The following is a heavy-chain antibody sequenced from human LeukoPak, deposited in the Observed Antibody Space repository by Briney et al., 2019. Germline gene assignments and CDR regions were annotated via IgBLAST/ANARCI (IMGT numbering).Heavy chain of an antibody. CDR3: ARGLQWLVRDYWYFDL. D-gene: IGHD6-19*01. CDR1: GFTFDDYA. J-gene: IGHJ2*01. CDR2: ISWNSGSI. V-gene: IGHV3-9*01. Sequence: GGSLRLSCAASGFTFDDYAMHWVRQAPGKGLEWVSGISWNSGSIGYADSVKGRFTISRDNAKNSLYLQMNSLRAEDTAVYYCARGLQWLVRDYWYFDLWGRGTLVTAPS.